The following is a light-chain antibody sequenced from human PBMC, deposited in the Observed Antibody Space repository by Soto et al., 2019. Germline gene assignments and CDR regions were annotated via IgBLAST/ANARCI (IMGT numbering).Light chain of an antibody. V-gene: IGKV3-15*01. CDR1: QSVGTN. CDR3: QQYETWSSIT. J-gene: IGKJ5*01. Sequence: EIVMTQSPATLSVSPGERATLSCRASQSVGTNLAWYQQKPGQAPRLLIYGASTRATGIPDRFSGSGSGTDFTVTISSLHSEDFAVYHCQQYETWSSITFGQGTRLEIK. CDR2: GAS.